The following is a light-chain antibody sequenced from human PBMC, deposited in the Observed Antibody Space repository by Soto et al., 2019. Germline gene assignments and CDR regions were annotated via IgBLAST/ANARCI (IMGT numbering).Light chain of an antibody. CDR1: SSDVGGYNY. CDR3: SSYTSTRPVV. V-gene: IGLV2-14*01. CDR2: DVS. J-gene: IGLJ2*01. Sequence: QSALTQPASVSGSPGQSITISCTGASSDVGGYNYVSWYQQHPGKAPKLMIYDVSNRPSGVSYRFSGSKSGNTASLTISGLQAEDEADYYCSSYTSTRPVVFGGGTKVTVL.